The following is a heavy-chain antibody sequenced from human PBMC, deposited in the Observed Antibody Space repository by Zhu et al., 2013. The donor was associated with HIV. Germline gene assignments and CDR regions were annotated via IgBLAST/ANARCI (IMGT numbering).Heavy chain of an antibody. D-gene: IGHD3-10*01. V-gene: IGHV1-18*01. CDR2: ISAYNGNT. Sequence: QVQLVQSGAEVKKPGASVKVSCKASGYTFTSYGISWVRQAPGQGLEWMGWISAYNGNTNYAQKLQGRVTMTTDTSTSTAYMELRSLRSDDTAVYYCACDYYGSGSYYWDPYGSYYYGMDVWAEGPRSPSPQ. CDR3: ACDYYGSGSYYWDPYGSYYYGMDV. CDR1: GYTFTSYG. J-gene: IGHJ6*04.